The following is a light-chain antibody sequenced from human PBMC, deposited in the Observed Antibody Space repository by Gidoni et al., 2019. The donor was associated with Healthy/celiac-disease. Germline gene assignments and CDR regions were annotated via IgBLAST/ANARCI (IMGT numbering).Light chain of an antibody. CDR2: RNN. CDR3: AAWDDSLSGNWV. V-gene: IGLV1-47*01. Sequence: QSVLTQQPSASGTPGQRVTISCSGSSSNIGSNYVYWYQQLPGTATKLLIYRNNQRPSGVPDRFSGSKSGTSASLAISGLRSEDEADYYCAAWDDSLSGNWVFGGGTKLTVL. J-gene: IGLJ3*02. CDR1: SSNIGSNY.